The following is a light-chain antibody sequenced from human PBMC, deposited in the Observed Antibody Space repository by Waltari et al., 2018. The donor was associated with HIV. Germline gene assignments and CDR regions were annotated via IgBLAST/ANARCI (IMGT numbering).Light chain of an antibody. CDR1: NIGSKS. V-gene: IGLV3-21*02. CDR3: QVWDSSSDHPEDV. Sequence: SYVLTQPPSVSVAPGQTARITCGGNNIGSKSVHWYQQKPGQAPVLVVYDDSDRPAGIPEQFSGSNSGNTAALAISRVEAGDEADYYCQVWDSSSDHPEDVFGPGTKVTVL. CDR2: DDS. J-gene: IGLJ1*01.